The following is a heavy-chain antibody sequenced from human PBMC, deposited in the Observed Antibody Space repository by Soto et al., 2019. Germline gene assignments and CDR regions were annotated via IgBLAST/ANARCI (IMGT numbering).Heavy chain of an antibody. CDR1: GGSISSGGYY. D-gene: IGHD2-15*01. CDR2: IYYSGST. CDR3: ARDRQVVAAPYYYSGMDV. J-gene: IGHJ6*02. V-gene: IGHV4-31*03. Sequence: PSETLSLTCTVSGGSISSGGYYWRWIRQHPGKGLEWIGYIYYSGSTYYNPSLKSRVTISVDTSKNQFSLKLSSVAAADTAVYYCARDRQVVAAPYYYSGMDVWGQGTTVTVSS.